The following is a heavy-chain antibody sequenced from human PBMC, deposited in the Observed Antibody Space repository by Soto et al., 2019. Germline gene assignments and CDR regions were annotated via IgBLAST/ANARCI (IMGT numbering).Heavy chain of an antibody. V-gene: IGHV3-23*01. CDR2: ISGSGGGT. CDR3: AKPSRPTVNLCDY. Sequence: GGSLRLSCAASGFTFNGYAMNWVRQAPGKGLEWVSGISGSGGGTYYADSVKGRFTISRDNSKNTLYLQMNSLRAEDTAVYYCAKPSRPTVNLCDYWGQGTLVTVSS. CDR1: GFTFNGYA. D-gene: IGHD1-26*01. J-gene: IGHJ4*02.